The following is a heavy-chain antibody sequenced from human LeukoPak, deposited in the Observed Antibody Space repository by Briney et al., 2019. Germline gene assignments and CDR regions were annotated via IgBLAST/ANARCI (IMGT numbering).Heavy chain of an antibody. D-gene: IGHD3-10*01. V-gene: IGHV3-30*18. CDR1: GFTFSSYG. CDR2: ISYDGSNK. Sequence: PGGSLRLSCAASGFTFSSYGMHWVRQAPGKGLEWVAVISYDGSNKYYADSVKGRFTISRDNSKNTLYLQMNSLRAEDTAVYYCAKPSEEVRGVIMPEDNWFDPWGQGTLVTVSS. J-gene: IGHJ5*02. CDR3: AKPSEEVRGVIMPEDNWFDP.